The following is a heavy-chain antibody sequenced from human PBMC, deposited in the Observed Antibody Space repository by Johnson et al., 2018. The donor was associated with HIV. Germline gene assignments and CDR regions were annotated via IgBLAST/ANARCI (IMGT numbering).Heavy chain of an antibody. CDR1: GFTFSDYY. CDR2: ISSSGSTI. V-gene: IGHV3-11*04. CDR3: ARIPGSGWEHDAFDI. Sequence: QVQLVESGGGLVKPGGSLRLSCVASGFTFSDYYMTWIRQAPRKGLEWVSYISSSGSTIYYADSVKGRFTISRDNARNSLFLQMNSLRAEDKAVYYCARIPGSGWEHDAFDIWGQGTMVTVSS. D-gene: IGHD6-19*01. J-gene: IGHJ3*02.